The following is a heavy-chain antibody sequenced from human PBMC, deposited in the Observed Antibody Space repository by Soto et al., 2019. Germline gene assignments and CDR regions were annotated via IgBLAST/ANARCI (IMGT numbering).Heavy chain of an antibody. V-gene: IGHV4-34*01. D-gene: IGHD3-3*01. J-gene: IGHJ4*02. CDR2: INHSGSA. Sequence: QVQLQQWGAGLLKPSETLSLTCAVYGGSFSGYYWSWIRQPPGKGLEWIGEINHSGSANYNPSLKSRVTISVDTSKNQLSLKLSSVTAADTAVYYCARHDFWSGSDYWGQGTLVTVSS. CDR3: ARHDFWSGSDY. CDR1: GGSFSGYY.